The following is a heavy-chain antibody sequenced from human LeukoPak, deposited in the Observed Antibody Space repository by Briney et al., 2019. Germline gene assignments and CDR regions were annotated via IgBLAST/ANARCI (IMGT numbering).Heavy chain of an antibody. V-gene: IGHV3-21*01. CDR2: ISSTSAYI. CDR3: AKSYSVTGTFPAFDY. D-gene: IGHD6-19*01. J-gene: IGHJ4*02. Sequence: GGSLRLSCAASGFTFSNYGMNWVRQAPGKGLDWVSSISSTSAYIYYADSVKGRFTISRDNAKNSLYLQMDSLRAEDTAVYYCAKSYSVTGTFPAFDYWGQGTLVTVSS. CDR1: GFTFSNYG.